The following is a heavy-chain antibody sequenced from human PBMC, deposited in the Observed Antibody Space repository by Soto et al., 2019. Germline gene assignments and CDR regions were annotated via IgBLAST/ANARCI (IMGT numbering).Heavy chain of an antibody. D-gene: IGHD2-15*01. CDR3: SRLPCSGGSCYYWYFDL. CDR1: GGSISSSTYY. J-gene: IGHJ2*01. V-gene: IGHV4-39*01. CDR2: FFIGGKT. Sequence: ASETLSLTCTVSGGSISSSTYYWGWVRQPPGKGLERIASFFIGGKTYYNPSLKSRVTISVDTSKNQFSLKLSSVTAPDTAVYYCSRLPCSGGSCYYWYFDLWGRGSSVTVSS.